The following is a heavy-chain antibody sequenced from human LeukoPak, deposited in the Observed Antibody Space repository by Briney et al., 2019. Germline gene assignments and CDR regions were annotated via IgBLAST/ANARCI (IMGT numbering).Heavy chain of an antibody. CDR2: ISNSGGRT. Sequence: PGGSLRLSCEASGFTFSSYAMSWVRQAPGKGLEWVSSISNSGGRTFYTDSVEGRFTISRDNSKITLYLQMNSLRAEDTAVYYCAKSYNGYESKPDYWGQGTLVTVSS. CDR1: GFTFSSYA. CDR3: AKSYNGYESKPDY. D-gene: IGHD5-12*01. V-gene: IGHV3-23*01. J-gene: IGHJ4*02.